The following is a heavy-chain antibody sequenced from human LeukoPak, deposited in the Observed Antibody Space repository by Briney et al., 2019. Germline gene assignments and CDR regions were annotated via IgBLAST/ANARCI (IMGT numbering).Heavy chain of an antibody. CDR2: ISGSGGST. J-gene: IGHJ3*02. CDR3: ARSATPGYASGTYFPPPDSFDI. Sequence: GGSLRLSCAASGFTFSSYAMSWVRQAPGKGLEWVLAISGSGGSTYYADSVKGRFTISRDNAKNSLYLQMNSLRAEDTAVYYCARSATPGYASGTYFPPPDSFDIWGQGTLVTVSS. D-gene: IGHD1-26*01. CDR1: GFTFSSYA. V-gene: IGHV3-23*01.